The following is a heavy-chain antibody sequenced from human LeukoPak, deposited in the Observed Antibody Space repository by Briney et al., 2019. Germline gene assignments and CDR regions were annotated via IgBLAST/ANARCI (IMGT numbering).Heavy chain of an antibody. V-gene: IGHV3-74*01. D-gene: IGHD2-2*01. CDR1: GFTFSSYW. Sequence: GGSLRLSCAASGFTFSSYWMYWVRQAPGKGLVWVSRVNSDGTNTGYADSVKGRFTISRDNAKNMLYLQMNSLRAEDTAVYYCTRAARSGCSATSCNSWFDPWGQGTLVTVSS. J-gene: IGHJ5*02. CDR3: TRAARSGCSATSCNSWFDP. CDR2: VNSDGTNT.